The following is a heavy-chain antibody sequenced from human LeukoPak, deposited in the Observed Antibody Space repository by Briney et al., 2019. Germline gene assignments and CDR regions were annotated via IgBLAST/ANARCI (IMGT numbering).Heavy chain of an antibody. CDR2: INHSGST. D-gene: IGHD6-13*01. CDR1: GGSFSGYY. CDR3: ARGLSSSSWYLY. J-gene: IGHJ4*02. V-gene: IGHV4-34*01. Sequence: PSETLSLTCAVYGGSFSGYYWSWIRQPPGKGLEWIGEINHSGSTNYNPSLKSRVTISVDTSKNQFSLKLSSVTAADTAVYYCARGLSSSSWYLYWGQGTLVTVSS.